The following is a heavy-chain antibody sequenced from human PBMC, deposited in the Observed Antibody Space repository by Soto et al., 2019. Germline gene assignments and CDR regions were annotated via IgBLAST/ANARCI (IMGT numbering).Heavy chain of an antibody. D-gene: IGHD3-9*01. CDR2: IYPGDSDA. Sequence: GESLKISCKGSGYSFTSYWIGWVRQMPGKGLEWMGIIYPGDSDARYSPSFQGQVTISADKSISTAYLQWSSLKASDTAMYYCARTPEGRYDILTGYYIYWGQGTLVTVSS. CDR1: GYSFTSYW. J-gene: IGHJ4*02. CDR3: ARTPEGRYDILTGYYIY. V-gene: IGHV5-51*01.